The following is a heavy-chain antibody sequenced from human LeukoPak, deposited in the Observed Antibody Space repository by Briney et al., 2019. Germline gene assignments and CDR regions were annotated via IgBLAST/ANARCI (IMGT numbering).Heavy chain of an antibody. Sequence: PSETLSLTCTVSGGSISSYYWSWIRQPPGKGLEWIGYIYYSGSTNCNPSLKSRVTISVDTSKSQFSLKLSSVTAADTAVYYCARSGTIGGYGSGSMGIDYWGQGTLVTVSS. V-gene: IGHV4-59*08. CDR1: GGSISSYY. J-gene: IGHJ4*02. CDR2: IYYSGST. CDR3: ARSGTIGGYGSGSMGIDY. D-gene: IGHD3-10*01.